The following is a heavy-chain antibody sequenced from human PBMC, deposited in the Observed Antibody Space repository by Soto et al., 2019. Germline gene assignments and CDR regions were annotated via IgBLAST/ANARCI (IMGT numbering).Heavy chain of an antibody. V-gene: IGHV4-34*01. Sequence: SETLSLTCAVYGGSFSGYYWSWIRQPPGKGLEWIGEINHSGSTNYNPSLKSRVTISVDTSKNQFSLKLSSVTAADTAVYYCARSGSYDFWSGYWGTHFDYWGQGTLVTVSS. CDR1: GGSFSGYY. CDR3: ARSGSYDFWSGYWGTHFDY. CDR2: INHSGST. J-gene: IGHJ4*02. D-gene: IGHD3-3*01.